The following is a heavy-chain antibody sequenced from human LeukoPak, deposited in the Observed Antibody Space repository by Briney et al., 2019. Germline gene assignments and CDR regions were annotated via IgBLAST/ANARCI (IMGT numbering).Heavy chain of an antibody. CDR1: GGSFSGYY. J-gene: IGHJ4*02. V-gene: IGHV4-34*01. CDR3: ARARIAVAGTCCKYYFAC. CDR2: INHSGST. D-gene: IGHD6-19*01. Sequence: KPSETLSLTCAVSGGSFSGYYWSWIRQPPGKGLEWIGEINHSGSTDYNPSLKSRVTISVDTSKNQFSLKLSSVTAAETAVYYCARARIAVAGTCCKYYFACWGEGTLVTVPS.